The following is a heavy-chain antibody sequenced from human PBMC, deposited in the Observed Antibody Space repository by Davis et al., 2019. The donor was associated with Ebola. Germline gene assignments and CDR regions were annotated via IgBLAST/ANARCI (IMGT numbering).Heavy chain of an antibody. CDR1: GFTFSSYG. CDR2: IWYDGSNK. V-gene: IGHV3-33*01. J-gene: IGHJ6*02. Sequence: PGGSLRLSCAASGFTFSSYGMHWVRQAPGKGLEWVAVIWYDGSNKYYADSVKGRFTISRDNSKNTLYLQMNSLRAEDTAVYYCARGPVVREWLTQYYYGMDVWGQGTTVTVSS. CDR3: ARGPVVREWLTQYYYGMDV. D-gene: IGHD3-3*01.